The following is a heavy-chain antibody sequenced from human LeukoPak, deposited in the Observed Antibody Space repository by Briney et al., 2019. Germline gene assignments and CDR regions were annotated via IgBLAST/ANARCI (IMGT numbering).Heavy chain of an antibody. CDR1: GFTVSSNY. J-gene: IGHJ3*02. V-gene: IGHV3-53*01. D-gene: IGHD2-8*01. Sequence: GGSLRLSCAASGFTVSSNYMSWVRQAPGEGLYWVSVIYSGGTTYCADSVKGRFTISRDNSKNTLRLQMNSLRDEDTAVYYCARGQGTSGYAFDIWGQGTMVTVSS. CDR2: IYSGGTT. CDR3: ARGQGTSGYAFDI.